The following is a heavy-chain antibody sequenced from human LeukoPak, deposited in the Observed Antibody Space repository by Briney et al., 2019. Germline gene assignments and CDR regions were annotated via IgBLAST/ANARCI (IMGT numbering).Heavy chain of an antibody. CDR3: ARDGDAYNFDF. D-gene: IGHD5-24*01. CDR2: IYRDGSNT. Sequence: GGSLRLSCAASGFTFSSPWMHWVRQAPGKGLVWVSRIYRDGSNTDYADSVKGRFIISRDNVKNTLYLQMNSLRADDTAVYYCARDGDAYNFDFWGQGALVTVSS. V-gene: IGHV3-74*01. J-gene: IGHJ4*02. CDR1: GFTFSSPW.